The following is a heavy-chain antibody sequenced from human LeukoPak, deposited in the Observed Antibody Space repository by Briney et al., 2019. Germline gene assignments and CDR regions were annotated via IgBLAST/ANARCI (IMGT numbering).Heavy chain of an antibody. CDR1: GYTLTDYY. CDR2: IHPHTGAT. CDR3: AKGVSRRSNFWYHWFDP. Sequence: ASVKVSCKASGYTLTDYYLHWVRQAPGQRLEWMGWIHPHTGATQYSQAFEARVSMTTDTSVNTAYLELNRLTSDDTAVYYCAKGVSRRSNFWYHWFDPWGQGTLVTVAA. J-gene: IGHJ5*02. V-gene: IGHV1-2*02. D-gene: IGHD6-13*01.